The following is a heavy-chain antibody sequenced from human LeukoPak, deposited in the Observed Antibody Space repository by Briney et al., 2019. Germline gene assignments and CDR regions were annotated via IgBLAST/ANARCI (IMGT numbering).Heavy chain of an antibody. V-gene: IGHV3-23*01. J-gene: IGHJ3*02. D-gene: IGHD3-22*01. CDR1: GFTFSSYA. CDR3: ARFTYYDSSGYSVAPDAFDI. Sequence: GGSLRLSCAASGFTFSSYAMGWVRQAPGKGLEWVSAISCSGSNIYYADSVKGRFTISRDNSKNTVYLQMNSLRAEDTAVYYCARFTYYDSSGYSVAPDAFDIWGQGTMVTVSS. CDR2: ISCSGSNI.